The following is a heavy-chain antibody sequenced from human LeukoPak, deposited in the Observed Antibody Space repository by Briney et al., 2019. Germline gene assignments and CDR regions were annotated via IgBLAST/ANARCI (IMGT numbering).Heavy chain of an antibody. CDR3: ARDQGPYYYDSSGSGFDP. J-gene: IGHJ5*02. Sequence: ASVKVSCKASGGTFSSYAISWVRQAPGQGLEWMGGIIPIFGTANYAQKLQGRVTMTTDTSTSTAYMELRSLRSDDTAVYYCARDQGPYYYDSSGSGFDPWGQGTLVTVSS. V-gene: IGHV1-69*05. D-gene: IGHD3-22*01. CDR2: IIPIFGTA. CDR1: GGTFSSYA.